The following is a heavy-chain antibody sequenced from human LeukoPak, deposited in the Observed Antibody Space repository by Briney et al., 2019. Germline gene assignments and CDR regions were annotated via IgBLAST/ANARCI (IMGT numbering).Heavy chain of an antibody. CDR3: ARGSGTMVRGVIYFYYMDV. CDR2: IIPIFGTA. D-gene: IGHD3-10*01. V-gene: IGHV1-69*13. J-gene: IGHJ6*03. Sequence: GASVKVSCKASGGTFSSYAISWVRQAPGQGLEWMGGIIPIFGTANYAQKFQGRVTITADESTSTAYMELCSLRSEDTAVYYCARGSGTMVRGVIYFYYMDVWGKGTTVTVSS. CDR1: GGTFSSYA.